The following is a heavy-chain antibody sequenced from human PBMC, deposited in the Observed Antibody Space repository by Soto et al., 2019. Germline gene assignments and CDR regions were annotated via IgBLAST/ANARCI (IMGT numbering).Heavy chain of an antibody. J-gene: IGHJ6*02. CDR3: APLSVSLSGPYGIHV. D-gene: IGHD2-15*01. Sequence: PSETLSLPCSVSGYSVPRSDYSGAWIRQPPGKGLEWIGSMFYSGLTYYNPSLKSRVTLSVDTSKNQFSVRLNSVTAADTAVYYCAPLSVSLSGPYGIHVWGQGTTVTVSS. CDR1: GYSVPRSDYS. V-gene: IGHV4-39*01. CDR2: MFYSGLT.